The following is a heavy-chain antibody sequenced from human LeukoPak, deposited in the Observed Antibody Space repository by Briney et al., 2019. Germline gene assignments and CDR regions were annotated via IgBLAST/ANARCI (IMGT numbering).Heavy chain of an antibody. V-gene: IGHV4-31*03. CDR1: GGSISSGGYY. J-gene: IGHJ3*02. D-gene: IGHD3-22*01. CDR2: IYYSGST. Sequence: SETLSLTCTVSGGSISSGGYYWSWIRQHPGKGLEWIGYIYYSGSTYYNPSLKSRVTISVDTSKNQFSLKLSSVTAADTAVYYCARRYYYDSSGDAFDTWGQGTMVTVSS. CDR3: ARRYYYDSSGDAFDT.